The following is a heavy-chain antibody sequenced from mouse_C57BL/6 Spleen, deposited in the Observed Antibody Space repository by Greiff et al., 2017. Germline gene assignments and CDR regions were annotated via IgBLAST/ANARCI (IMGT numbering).Heavy chain of an antibody. Sequence: QVQLQQPGAELVMPGASVKLSCKASGYTFTSYWMHWVKQRPGQGLEWIGEIDPSDSYTNYNQKFKGKSTLTVDKSSSTAYMQLSSLTSEDSAVYYCARYSTGTGFDYWGQGTTLPVSS. CDR3: ARYSTGTGFDY. D-gene: IGHD4-1*02. J-gene: IGHJ2*01. CDR2: IDPSDSYT. V-gene: IGHV1-69*01. CDR1: GYTFTSYW.